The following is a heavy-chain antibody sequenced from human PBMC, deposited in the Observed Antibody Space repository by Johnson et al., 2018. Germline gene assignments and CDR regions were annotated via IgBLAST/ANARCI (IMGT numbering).Heavy chain of an antibody. J-gene: IGHJ1*01. D-gene: IGHD1-26*01. CDR1: GGSFSDYY. Sequence: QVQLQQWGAGLLKPSVTLFLTCAVYGGSFSDYYWSWIRQPPGKGLEWMGAINYSPSTNHNPPLKSRVTIAVDTSKNQFPRKLSSVIAADTAVYYCARAPLGATRTQYFQHWGQGTLVIVSS. V-gene: IGHV4-34*01. CDR2: INYSPST. CDR3: ARAPLGATRTQYFQH.